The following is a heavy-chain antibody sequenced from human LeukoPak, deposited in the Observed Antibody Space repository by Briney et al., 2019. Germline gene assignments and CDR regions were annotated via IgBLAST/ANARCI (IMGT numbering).Heavy chain of an antibody. V-gene: IGHV3-23*01. CDR2: ISGRSGTT. CDR3: AKVGTVYFPLDF. Sequence: GESLRLSCVASGFTFTSSAMSWVRQAPGKGLEWVSAISGRSGTTYYADSVKGRFTISRDNSKNTLYLQMNSLRAGDTAVYYCAKVGTVYFPLDFWGQGTLVTVSS. J-gene: IGHJ4*02. CDR1: GFTFTSSA. D-gene: IGHD2/OR15-2a*01.